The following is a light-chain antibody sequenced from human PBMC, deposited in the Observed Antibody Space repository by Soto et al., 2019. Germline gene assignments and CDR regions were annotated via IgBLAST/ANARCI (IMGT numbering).Light chain of an antibody. V-gene: IGLV2-14*01. CDR2: DVS. CDR1: SSDVGGYNY. Sequence: QSVITQPSSLSGSPGQSITISCTRTSSDVGGYNYVSWYQQHPGKAPKLMIFDVSDRPSGVSNRFSGSKSGNTASLTISGLQAEDEADYYCSSYTTSTTAVFGTGTKVTVL. CDR3: SSYTTSTTAV. J-gene: IGLJ1*01.